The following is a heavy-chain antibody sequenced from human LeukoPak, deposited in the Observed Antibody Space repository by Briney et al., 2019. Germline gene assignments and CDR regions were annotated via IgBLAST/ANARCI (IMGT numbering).Heavy chain of an antibody. Sequence: GASVKVSCKASGYTFTSYGISWVRQAPGQGLEWMGWISAYNGNTNYGQKLQGRVTMTTDTSTSTAYMELRSLRSDDTAVYYCARQTGITIFGVIDYWGQGTLVTVSS. J-gene: IGHJ4*02. CDR2: ISAYNGNT. CDR3: ARQTGITIFGVIDY. V-gene: IGHV1-18*01. CDR1: GYTFTSYG. D-gene: IGHD3-3*01.